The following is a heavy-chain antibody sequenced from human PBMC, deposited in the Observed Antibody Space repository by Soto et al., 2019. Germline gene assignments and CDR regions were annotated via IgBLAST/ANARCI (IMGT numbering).Heavy chain of an antibody. D-gene: IGHD2-15*01. J-gene: IGHJ4*02. V-gene: IGHV4-59*01. CDR3: ARFLGVVGATYIDY. Sequence: SETLSLTCTVSGGSISSYYWSWIRQPPGKGLEWIGYIYYSGSTNYNPSLKSRVTISVDTSKNQFSLKLSSVTAADTAVYYCARFLGVVGATYIDYWGQGTRVTVSS. CDR1: GGSISSYY. CDR2: IYYSGST.